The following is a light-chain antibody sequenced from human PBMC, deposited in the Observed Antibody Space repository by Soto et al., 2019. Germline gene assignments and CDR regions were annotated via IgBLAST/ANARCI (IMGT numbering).Light chain of an antibody. J-gene: IGKJ4*01. CDR1: QSVSSN. V-gene: IGKV3D-15*01. CDR3: QQYSVWPLT. Sequence: IVMTQSPATLSVSPWERATLSCRASQSVSSNLAWYQQKPGQAPRLLIFGASTRATGIPARFSGSGSETEFTLTISSLQSEDFAVYYCQQYSVWPLTFGGGTKVDIK. CDR2: GAS.